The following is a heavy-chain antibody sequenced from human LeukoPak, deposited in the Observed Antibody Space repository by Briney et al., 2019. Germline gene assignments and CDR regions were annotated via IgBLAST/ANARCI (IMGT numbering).Heavy chain of an antibody. CDR2: IWYDGSNK. Sequence: GGSLRLSCAASGFTFSSYGMHWVRQAPGKGLEWVAVIWYDGSNKYYADSVKGRFTISRDNSKNTLYLQMNSLRAEDTAVYYCARERGSSGYYYVGPYYYYSMDVWGQGTTVTVSS. J-gene: IGHJ6*02. D-gene: IGHD3-22*01. CDR3: ARERGSSGYYYVGPYYYYSMDV. V-gene: IGHV3-33*01. CDR1: GFTFSSYG.